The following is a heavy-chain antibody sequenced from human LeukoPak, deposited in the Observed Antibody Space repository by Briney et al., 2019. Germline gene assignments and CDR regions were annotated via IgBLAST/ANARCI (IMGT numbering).Heavy chain of an antibody. V-gene: IGHV5-51*01. D-gene: IGHD6-13*01. CDR2: IYPGDSDT. Sequence: GESLKISCKCSGYSFTSYWIGWVRQMPGKGLEWMGIIYPGDSDTRYSPSFQGQVTISADKSISTAYLQWSSLKASDTAMYYCARTEAAAGTEDWFDPWGQGTLVTVSS. CDR3: ARTEAAAGTEDWFDP. J-gene: IGHJ5*02. CDR1: GYSFTSYW.